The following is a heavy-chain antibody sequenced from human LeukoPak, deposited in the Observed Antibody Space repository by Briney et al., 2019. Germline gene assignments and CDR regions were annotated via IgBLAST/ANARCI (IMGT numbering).Heavy chain of an antibody. V-gene: IGHV3-23*01. D-gene: IGHD6-6*01. Sequence: GGSLRLSCAASGFTFSSYAMSWVRQAPGKGLEWVSAISGSGGSTYYADSVKGRFTISRDNSKNTLYLQMNSLRAEDTAVYYCAKSFRIAARRGAGAFDYWGQGTLVTVSS. CDR1: GFTFSSYA. CDR2: ISGSGGST. CDR3: AKSFRIAARRGAGAFDY. J-gene: IGHJ4*02.